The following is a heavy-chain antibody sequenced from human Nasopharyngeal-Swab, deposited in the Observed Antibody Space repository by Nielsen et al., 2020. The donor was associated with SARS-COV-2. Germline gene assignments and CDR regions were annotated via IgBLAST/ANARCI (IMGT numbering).Heavy chain of an antibody. Sequence: SATLSLTCTVSGGSISSYYWSWIRQPPGRGLEWIGHIYNRETTNYNPSLKSRVTISPDTSENQFSLKLRSVTAADTAIYYCARHVGSGNFYYYYGMDVWGPGTTVTVSS. CDR1: GGSISSYY. CDR3: ARHVGSGNFYYYYGMDV. V-gene: IGHV4-59*08. CDR2: IYNRETT. D-gene: IGHD1-26*01. J-gene: IGHJ6*02.